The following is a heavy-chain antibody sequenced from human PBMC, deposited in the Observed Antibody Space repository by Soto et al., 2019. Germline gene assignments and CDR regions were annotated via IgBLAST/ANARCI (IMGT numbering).Heavy chain of an antibody. J-gene: IGHJ4*02. CDR3: ARPDYDILTGYQAPFDY. CDR2: INPSGGST. V-gene: IGHV1-46*01. CDR1: GYTFTSYY. D-gene: IGHD3-9*01. Sequence: ASVKVSCKASGYTFTSYYMHWVRQAPGQGLEWMGKINPSGGSTSYAQKFQGRVTMTRDTSTSTVYMELSSLRSEDTAVYYCARPDYDILTGYQAPFDYWGQGTLVTVSS.